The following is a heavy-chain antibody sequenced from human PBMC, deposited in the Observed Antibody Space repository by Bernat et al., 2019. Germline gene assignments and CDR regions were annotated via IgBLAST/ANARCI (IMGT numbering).Heavy chain of an antibody. J-gene: IGHJ4*02. V-gene: IGHV4-31*03. CDR3: ARLTYFDGLPSYFDY. CDR1: GGSISSGGYY. CDR2: IYYSGST. Sequence: QVQLQESGPGLVKPSQTLSHTCTVSGGSISSGGYYWSWIRQHPGKGLEWIGYIYYSGSTYYNPSLKSRVTISVDTSKNQFSLKLSSVTAADTAVYYCARLTYFDGLPSYFDYWGQGTLVTVSS. D-gene: IGHD3-9*01.